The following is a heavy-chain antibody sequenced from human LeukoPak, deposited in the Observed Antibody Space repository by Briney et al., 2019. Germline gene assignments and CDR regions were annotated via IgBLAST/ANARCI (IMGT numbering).Heavy chain of an antibody. CDR2: IYYSGST. CDR1: GGSISSYY. CDR3: ARVSDFWSGTLNYYYYYMDV. Sequence: PSETLSLTCTVSGGSISSYYWSWIGQPPGKGLEWIGYIYYSGSTNYNPSLKSRVTISVDTSKNQFSLKLSSVTAADTAVYYCARVSDFWSGTLNYYYYYMDVWGKGTTVTVSS. D-gene: IGHD3-3*01. V-gene: IGHV4-59*01. J-gene: IGHJ6*03.